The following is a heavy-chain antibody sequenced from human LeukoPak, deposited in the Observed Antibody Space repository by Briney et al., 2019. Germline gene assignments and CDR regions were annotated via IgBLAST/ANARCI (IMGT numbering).Heavy chain of an antibody. CDR3: AKDGYCSSTSCYPAPY. V-gene: IGHV3-23*01. CDR1: GFTFSSYA. CDR2: ISGSGGAT. D-gene: IGHD2-2*01. J-gene: IGHJ4*02. Sequence: GGSLRLSCAASGFTFSSYAMSWVRQAPGKGLEWVSAISGSGGATYYADSVKDRFTISRDNSKNTLYLQMNSLRAEDTAVYYCAKDGYCSSTSCYPAPYWGQGTLVTVSS.